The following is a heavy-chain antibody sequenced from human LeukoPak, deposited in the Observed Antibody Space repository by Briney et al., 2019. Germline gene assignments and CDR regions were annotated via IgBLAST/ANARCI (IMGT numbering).Heavy chain of an antibody. J-gene: IGHJ3*02. CDR1: GYTFTSYY. Sequence: ASVTVSCKASGYTFTSYYMHWVRQAPGQGLEWMGIINPSGGSTSYAQKFQGRVTMTRDTSTSTVYMELSSLRSEDTAVYYCARDAGDMGAFDIWGQGTMVTVSS. D-gene: IGHD2-15*01. V-gene: IGHV1-46*01. CDR3: ARDAGDMGAFDI. CDR2: INPSGGST.